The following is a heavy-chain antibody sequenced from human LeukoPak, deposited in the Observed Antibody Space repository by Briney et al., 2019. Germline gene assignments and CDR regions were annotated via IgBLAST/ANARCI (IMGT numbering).Heavy chain of an antibody. CDR2: INPNSGGT. Sequence: ASVKVSCKASGYTFTGYYMHWVRQAPGQGLEWMGWINPNSGGTNYAQKFQGWVTMTRDTSISTAYMELSRLRSDDTAVYYCARMSTNFYYYGKDVWGQGTTVTVSS. CDR3: ARMSTNFYYYGKDV. J-gene: IGHJ6*02. V-gene: IGHV1-2*04. CDR1: GYTFTGYY. D-gene: IGHD2-2*01.